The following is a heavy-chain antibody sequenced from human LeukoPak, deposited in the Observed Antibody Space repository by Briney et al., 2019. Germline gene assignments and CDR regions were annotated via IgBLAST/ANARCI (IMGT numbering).Heavy chain of an antibody. CDR3: ARDSVDTIAAAGSDY. CDR1: GGTFSSYA. CDR2: IIPILGIA. D-gene: IGHD6-13*01. V-gene: IGHV1-69*04. Sequence: GSSVKVSCKAPGGTFSSYAISWVRQAPGQGLEWMGRIIPILGIANYAQKFQGRVTITADKSTSTAYMELSSLRSEDTAVYYCARDSVDTIAAAGSDYWGQGTLVTVSS. J-gene: IGHJ4*02.